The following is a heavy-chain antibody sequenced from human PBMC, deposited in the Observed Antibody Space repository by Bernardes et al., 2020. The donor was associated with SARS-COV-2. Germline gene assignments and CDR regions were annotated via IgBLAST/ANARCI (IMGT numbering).Heavy chain of an antibody. CDR3: SRPGVTMIRGPPRRLSYGMDV. J-gene: IGHJ6*02. V-gene: IGHV4-39*01. CDR2: FYYSGNT. Sequence: SETLSLTCTVSGGSISGGSYGWGWIRQPPGKGLEWIGTFYYSGNTYYNPFLKSRLTMSVDTSKNQFSLELRSVTAADTAVYYCSRPGVTMIRGPPRRLSYGMDVWGQGTTVTVSS. CDR1: GGSISGGSYG. D-gene: IGHD3-10*01.